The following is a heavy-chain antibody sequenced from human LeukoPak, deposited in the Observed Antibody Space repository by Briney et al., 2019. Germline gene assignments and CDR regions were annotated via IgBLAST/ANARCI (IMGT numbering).Heavy chain of an antibody. CDR2: TWYDENSK. D-gene: IGHD3-22*01. V-gene: IGHV3-33*01. Sequence: GGSLRLSCAASGFTFSSYGMHWVRQAPGKGLEWVAVTWYDENSKYYADSVKGRFTISRDNSKNTLYLQMNSLRAEDTAMYYCARDWHSRNTDYWGQGTLVTVSS. CDR1: GFTFSSYG. J-gene: IGHJ4*02. CDR3: ARDWHSRNTDY.